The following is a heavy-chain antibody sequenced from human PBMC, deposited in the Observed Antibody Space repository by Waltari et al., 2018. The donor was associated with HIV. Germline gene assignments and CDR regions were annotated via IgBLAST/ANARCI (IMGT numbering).Heavy chain of an antibody. CDR1: GFTCSMYV. D-gene: IGHD2-2*01. J-gene: IGHJ4*02. Sequence: EVQLVESVGGLVQPGESLRLSCAASGFTCSMYVMTWVRQAPGKGLQWVAGISGNGGSGYNTDSAKGRFTLSRDNSNKTLYLQMDSLRAEDTAVYYCAKVPVLPTGREDYWGQGTLVTVSS. V-gene: IGHV3-23*04. CDR3: AKVPVLPTGREDY. CDR2: ISGNGGSG.